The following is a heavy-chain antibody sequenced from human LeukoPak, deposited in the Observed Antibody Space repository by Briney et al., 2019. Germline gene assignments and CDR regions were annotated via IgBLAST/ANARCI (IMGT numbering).Heavy chain of an antibody. CDR3: AREVITTVRGVRLYYYYYMDV. CDR1: GGSISSYY. CDR2: IYYSGST. J-gene: IGHJ6*03. V-gene: IGHV4-59*01. Sequence: SETLSLTCTVSGGSISSYYWSWIRQPPGKGLEWIGYIYYSGSTNYNPSLKSRVTISVDTSKNQFSLKLSSVTAADTAVYYCAREVITTVRGVRLYYYYYMDVWGKGTTVTVSS. D-gene: IGHD3-10*01.